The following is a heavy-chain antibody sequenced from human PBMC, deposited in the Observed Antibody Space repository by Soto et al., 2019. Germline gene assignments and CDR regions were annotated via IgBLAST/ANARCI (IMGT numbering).Heavy chain of an antibody. V-gene: IGHV6-1*01. CDR3: ARVSSGSNYRKADYYYYGIDV. J-gene: IGHJ6*02. CDR1: GDSVSSNTSA. D-gene: IGHD1-26*01. Sequence: SQTLPLAGGSSGDSVSSNTSACNFIRQSPSRGLELLGRTYYRSKWYNDYEVFVKSRITINPDTTKNQFSLQLDSVTPEDTAVYYCARVSSGSNYRKADYYYYGIDVWGQGTTVTVSS. CDR2: TYYRSKWYN.